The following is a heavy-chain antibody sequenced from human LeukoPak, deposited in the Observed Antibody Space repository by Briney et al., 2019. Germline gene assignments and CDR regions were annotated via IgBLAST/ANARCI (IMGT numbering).Heavy chain of an antibody. J-gene: IGHJ4*02. CDR2: IYSGGST. Sequence: PGGSLRLSCAASGFTVSSNYMSWVRQAPGKGLEWVSVIYSGGSTYYADYVKGRFTISRANSKNTLYIQMNSLRAEDSDVYYCARDAGGSAAGTGYWGQGTLLSVSS. V-gene: IGHV3-66*01. D-gene: IGHD6-13*01. CDR1: GFTVSSNY. CDR3: ARDAGGSAAGTGY.